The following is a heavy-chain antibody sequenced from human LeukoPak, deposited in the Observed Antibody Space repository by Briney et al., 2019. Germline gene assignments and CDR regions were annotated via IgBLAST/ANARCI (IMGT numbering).Heavy chain of an antibody. V-gene: IGHV3-64*01. J-gene: IGHJ5*02. CDR3: ARKREYCTNGVCYDWFDP. D-gene: IGHD2-8*01. CDR2: ISSNGGST. CDR1: GFTFSSYA. Sequence: GGFLRLSCAASGFTFSSYAMHWVRQAPGKGLEYVSAISSNGGSTYYANSVKGRFTISRDNSKNTLYLQMGSLRAEDMAVYYCARKREYCTNGVCYDWFDPWGQGTLVTVSS.